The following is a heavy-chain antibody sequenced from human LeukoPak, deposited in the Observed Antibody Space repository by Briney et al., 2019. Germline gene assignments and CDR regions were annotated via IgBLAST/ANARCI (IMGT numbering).Heavy chain of an antibody. J-gene: IGHJ3*02. Sequence: SETLSLACTVSGGSISSSSYYWGWIRQPPGKGLEWIGSIYYSGSTYYNPSLKSRVTISVDTSKNQFSLKLSSVTAADTAVYYCARDSRVRGWYVGDAFDIWGQGTMVTVSS. CDR3: ARDSRVRGWYVGDAFDI. CDR2: IYYSGST. CDR1: GGSISSSSYY. D-gene: IGHD6-19*01. V-gene: IGHV4-39*07.